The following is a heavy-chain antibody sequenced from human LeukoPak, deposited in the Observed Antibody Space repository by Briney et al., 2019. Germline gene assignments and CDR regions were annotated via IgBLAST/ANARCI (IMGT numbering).Heavy chain of an antibody. CDR1: GYTFSRYG. Sequence: ASVKVSCKASGYTFSRYGISWVRQAPGQGLEWMGWINTYNGNTNYGQKFQGRVTMTTDTSTSTVFMDLRSLRSDDTAVYYCARGDCSSTSCYARYYYYYMDVWGKGTTVTVSS. CDR2: INTYNGNT. V-gene: IGHV1-18*01. J-gene: IGHJ6*03. D-gene: IGHD2-2*01. CDR3: ARGDCSSTSCYARYYYYYMDV.